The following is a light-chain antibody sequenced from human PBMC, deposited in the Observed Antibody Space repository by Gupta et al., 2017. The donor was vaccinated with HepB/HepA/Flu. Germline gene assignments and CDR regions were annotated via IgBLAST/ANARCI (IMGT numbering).Light chain of an antibody. CDR3: SSYAGSNTYV. Sequence: QTALTQPPSASGSPGQSVTIHCTGTSSDVGGYNYVSWYQQHSDKAPKLMIYEVSKRPSGVPDRFSGSKSGNTASLTVSGLQAEDEADYYCSSYAGSNTYVFGGGTKLTVL. J-gene: IGLJ3*02. CDR1: SSDVGGYNY. CDR2: EVS. V-gene: IGLV2-8*01.